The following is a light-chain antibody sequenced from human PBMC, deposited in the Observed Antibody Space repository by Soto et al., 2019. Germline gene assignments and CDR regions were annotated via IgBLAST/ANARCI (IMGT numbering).Light chain of an antibody. V-gene: IGKV1-39*01. J-gene: IGKJ4*01. CDR1: QSISSH. Sequence: DIQMTQSPSSLSASVGDRVTITCRASQSISSHLNWYQQKPGKAPKLLIYAASNLQSGVPSSFSGSRSGTDFTLTISSLQPEDFATYYCQQSYRIPLTFGGGTKVDIK. CDR3: QQSYRIPLT. CDR2: AAS.